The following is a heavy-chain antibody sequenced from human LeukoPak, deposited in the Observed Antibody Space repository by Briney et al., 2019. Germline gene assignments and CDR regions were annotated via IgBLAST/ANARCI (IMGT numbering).Heavy chain of an antibody. D-gene: IGHD2-2*01. CDR3: TKDDDSTSYYFDY. CDR2: ISSDGSTT. Sequence: GGSLRLSCAASGFTFSSYWMYWVRQAPGKGLVWVSRISSDGSTTSYADSVKGRFTISRDNAKNTLYLQMNSLRAEDTAVYYCTKDDDSTSYYFDYWGQGTLVTVSS. CDR1: GFTFSSYW. J-gene: IGHJ4*02. V-gene: IGHV3-74*01.